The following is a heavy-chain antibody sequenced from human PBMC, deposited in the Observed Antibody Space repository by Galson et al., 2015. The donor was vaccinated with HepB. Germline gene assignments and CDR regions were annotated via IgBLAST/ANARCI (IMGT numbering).Heavy chain of an antibody. CDR2: ISAYNGNT. V-gene: IGHV1-18*04. J-gene: IGHJ4*02. CDR1: GYTFTSYG. D-gene: IGHD3-3*01. Sequence: SVKVSCKASGYTFTSYGISWVRQAPGQGLEWMGWISAYNGNTNYAQKLQGRVTMTTDTSTSTAHMELRSLRSDDTAVYYCAREGFWSGSGGAFDYWGQGTLVTVSS. CDR3: AREGFWSGSGGAFDY.